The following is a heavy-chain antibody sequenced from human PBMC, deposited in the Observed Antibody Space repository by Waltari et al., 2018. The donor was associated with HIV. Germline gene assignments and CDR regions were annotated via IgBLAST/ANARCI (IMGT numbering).Heavy chain of an antibody. Sequence: QVQLVQSGAEVKKPGASLKVSCKASGYSFTRHGIRWVRQAPGQGLEWIGWISGYNDNTKYAQKIQDRLNMTTDSPTSTAYMELRSLRSDDTAVYYCARAPMTTVTSRGFDIWGQGTMVIVSS. CDR3: ARAPMTTVTSRGFDI. CDR2: ISGYNDNT. J-gene: IGHJ3*02. D-gene: IGHD4-17*01. CDR1: GYSFTRHG. V-gene: IGHV1-18*01.